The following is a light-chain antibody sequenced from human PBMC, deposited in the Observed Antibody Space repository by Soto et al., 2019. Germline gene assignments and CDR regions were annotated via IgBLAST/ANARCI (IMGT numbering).Light chain of an antibody. V-gene: IGKV3-15*01. J-gene: IGKJ1*01. CDR1: QSVNAN. Sequence: EVVMTQSPATLSVSPGERATLSCRASQSVNANLAWYQQKPGQAPRLLIHGASNRATGIPARFSGSGFGTEFNXXIXSXXAADFAVYYCQQYNTWLWTFGQGTKVEI. CDR3: QQYNTWLWT. CDR2: GAS.